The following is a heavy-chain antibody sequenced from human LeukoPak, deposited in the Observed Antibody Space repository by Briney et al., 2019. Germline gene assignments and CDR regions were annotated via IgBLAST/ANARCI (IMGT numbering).Heavy chain of an antibody. V-gene: IGHV4-39*01. CDR3: ARHVPSTIFFNWFDP. CDR2: IFYTGST. CDR1: GGSINRSSRYY. J-gene: IGHJ5*02. D-gene: IGHD3-3*01. Sequence: SETLSLTCTVSGGSINRSSRYYWGWIRQPPGKGLEWIGSIFYTGSTYYNPSPKGRVTISVDTSNNQFSLKLSSVTAADTAVYYCARHVPSTIFFNWFDPWGQGTLVTVSS.